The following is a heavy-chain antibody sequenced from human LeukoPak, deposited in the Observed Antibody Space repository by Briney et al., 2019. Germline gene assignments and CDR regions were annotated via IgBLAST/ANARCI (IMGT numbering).Heavy chain of an antibody. D-gene: IGHD5-18*01. CDR2: IYYSGNT. V-gene: IGHV4-59*01. CDR3: ARLAPDLAMVPDAFDI. CDR1: GGSISSYY. Sequence: SETPSLTCTVSGGSISSYYWSWIRQPPGKGLEWIGYIYYSGNTNYNPSLKSRVTISVDTSKNQFSLKLSSVTAADTAVYYCARLAPDLAMVPDAFDIWGQGTMVTVSS. J-gene: IGHJ3*02.